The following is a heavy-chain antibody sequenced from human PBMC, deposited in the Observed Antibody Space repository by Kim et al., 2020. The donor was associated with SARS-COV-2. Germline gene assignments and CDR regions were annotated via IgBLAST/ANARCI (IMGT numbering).Heavy chain of an antibody. V-gene: IGHV3-23*03. CDR3: AKDLGYCSSTSCYAGGFDY. J-gene: IGHJ4*02. D-gene: IGHD2-2*01. Sequence: GRLPLSRDNSKNTLYLQMNSLRAEDTAVYYCAKDLGYCSSTSCYAGGFDYWGQGTLVTVSS.